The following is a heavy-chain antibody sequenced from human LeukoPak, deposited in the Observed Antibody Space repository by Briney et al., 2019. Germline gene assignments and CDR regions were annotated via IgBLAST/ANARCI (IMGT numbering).Heavy chain of an antibody. Sequence: PSETLSLTCIVSGGSISSSRDYWAWIRQPPGKGLEWIANIYYSGSTYYSPSLKSRVTISVDTSKNQFSLKLSSVTAADTAVYYCARGDYGYVPYYYYMDVWGKGTTVTISS. D-gene: IGHD3-10*01. CDR3: ARGDYGYVPYYYYMDV. J-gene: IGHJ6*03. CDR1: GGSISSSRDY. CDR2: IYYSGST. V-gene: IGHV4-39*07.